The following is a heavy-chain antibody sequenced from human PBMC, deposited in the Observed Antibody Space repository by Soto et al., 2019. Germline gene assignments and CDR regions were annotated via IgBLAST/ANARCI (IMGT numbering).Heavy chain of an antibody. CDR3: EGWEESRALDV. Sequence: QSGGSLRLSCTSSEFIVSSNQMNWVRQAPGKGLEWVSAFYGDGSSHHADSVKGRFTISRDNSKNTLYLQMNSLRVEDTAVYYCEGWEESRALDVWGQGTTVTVSS. V-gene: IGHV3-53*01. D-gene: IGHD1-26*01. CDR1: EFIVSSNQ. CDR2: FYGDGSS. J-gene: IGHJ6*02.